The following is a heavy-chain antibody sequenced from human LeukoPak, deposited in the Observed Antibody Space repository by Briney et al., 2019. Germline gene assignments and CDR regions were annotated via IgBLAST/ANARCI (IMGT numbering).Heavy chain of an antibody. CDR3: AKGLIAAVVWASDRGPDY. J-gene: IGHJ4*02. Sequence: PGGSLRLSCAASGFTFSSYGMSWVRQAPGKGLEWVSAISGSGGSTYYADSVKGRFTISRDNSKNTLYLQMNSLRAEDTAVYYCAKGLIAAVVWASDRGPDYWGQGTLVTVSS. CDR1: GFTFSSYG. D-gene: IGHD6-13*01. V-gene: IGHV3-23*01. CDR2: ISGSGGST.